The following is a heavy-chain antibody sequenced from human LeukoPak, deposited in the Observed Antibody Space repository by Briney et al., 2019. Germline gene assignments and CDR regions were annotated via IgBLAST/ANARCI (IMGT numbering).Heavy chain of an antibody. D-gene: IGHD1-26*01. CDR1: GYTFTDYF. Sequence: ASVKVSCKASGYTFTDYFMNWMRQAPGQRLEWMGWINAGNGNTKYSQKLQGRVTMTTDTSTSTAYMELRSLRSDDTAVYYCARWEPGFDYWGQGALVTVSS. V-gene: IGHV1/OR15-3*01. CDR2: INAGNGNT. J-gene: IGHJ4*02. CDR3: ARWEPGFDY.